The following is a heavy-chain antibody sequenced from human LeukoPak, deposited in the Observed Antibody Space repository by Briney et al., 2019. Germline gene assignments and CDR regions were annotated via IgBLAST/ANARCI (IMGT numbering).Heavy chain of an antibody. Sequence: VASVKVSCKVSGYTLSELSMHWVRQAPGKGLEWMGGFDPEDGETIYAQKFQGRVTMTEDTSTDTAYMELSSLRSEDTAVYYCATGTGRGFDWLLLFDYWGQGTLVTVSS. CDR3: ATGTGRGFDWLLLFDY. CDR2: FDPEDGET. V-gene: IGHV1-24*01. J-gene: IGHJ4*02. D-gene: IGHD3-9*01. CDR1: GYTLSELS.